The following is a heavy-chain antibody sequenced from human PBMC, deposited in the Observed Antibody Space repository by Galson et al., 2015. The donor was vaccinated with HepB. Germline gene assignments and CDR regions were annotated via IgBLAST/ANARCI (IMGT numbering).Heavy chain of an antibody. J-gene: IGHJ4*02. D-gene: IGHD5-24*01. Sequence: SLRLSCAASGFTFSSYAMHWVRQAPGKGLEWVAVISYDGSNKYYADSVKGRFTISRDNSKNTLYLQMNSLRAEDTAVYYCARVGEMATIWGAFDYWGQGTLVTVSS. V-gene: IGHV3-30*04. CDR3: ARVGEMATIWGAFDY. CDR1: GFTFSSYA. CDR2: ISYDGSNK.